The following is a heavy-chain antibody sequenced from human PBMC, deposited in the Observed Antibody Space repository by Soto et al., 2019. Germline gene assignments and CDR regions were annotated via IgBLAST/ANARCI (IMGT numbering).Heavy chain of an antibody. D-gene: IGHD2-21*02. V-gene: IGHV1-18*01. CDR3: AREEGNIVVVTLFYYGMDV. CDR1: GYTFTSYG. CDR2: ISAYNGNT. Sequence: ASVKVSCKASGYTFTSYGISWVRQAPGQGLEWMGWISAYNGNTNYAQKLQGRVTMTTDTSTSTAYMELRSLRSDDTAVYYCAREEGNIVVVTLFYYGMDVWGQGTTVTVSS. J-gene: IGHJ6*02.